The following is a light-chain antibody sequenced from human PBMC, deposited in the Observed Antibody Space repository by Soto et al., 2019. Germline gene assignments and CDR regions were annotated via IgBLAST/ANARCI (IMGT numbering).Light chain of an antibody. CDR3: QKYGSSHLT. CDR2: GEF. CDR1: QSVSSSY. V-gene: IGKV3-20*01. J-gene: IGKJ4*01. Sequence: ENVLTLSLGAVSLSLGESDSVSRMVSQSVSSSYLAWYHQKTGQGYRILIYGEFSRATGIKDRFSGSGSGTDFTLTLRRMETEELAVYDCQKYGSSHLTLGGGNKVEIK.